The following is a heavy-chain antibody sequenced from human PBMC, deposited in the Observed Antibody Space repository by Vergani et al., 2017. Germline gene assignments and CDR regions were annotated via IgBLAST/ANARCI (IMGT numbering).Heavy chain of an antibody. V-gene: IGHV1-8*01. D-gene: IGHD5-18*01. J-gene: IGHJ4*02. Sequence: QVQLVQSGAEVKKPGASVKVSCKASGYTFTSYDINWVRQATGQGLEWMGWMNPNSGNTGYAQKFTGRVTMTRNTSISTAYMELSSLRSEDTAVYYCARGRYKNRKYYFDYWGQGTLVTVSS. CDR1: GYTFTSYD. CDR3: ARGRYKNRKYYFDY. CDR2: MNPNSGNT.